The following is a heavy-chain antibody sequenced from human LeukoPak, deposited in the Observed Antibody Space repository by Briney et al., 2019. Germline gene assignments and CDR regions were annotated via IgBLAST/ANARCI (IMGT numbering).Heavy chain of an antibody. CDR1: GYTFTSYY. CDR2: INPSGGST. V-gene: IGHV1-46*01. J-gene: IGHJ5*02. Sequence: GASVKVSCKAFGYTFTSYYMHWVRQAPGQGLEWMGIINPSGGSTSYAQKFQGRVTMTRDMSTSTDYMELSSLRSEDTAVYYCARDNSVEDTAWWFDPWGQGTLVTVSS. D-gene: IGHD4-23*01. CDR3: ARDNSVEDTAWWFDP.